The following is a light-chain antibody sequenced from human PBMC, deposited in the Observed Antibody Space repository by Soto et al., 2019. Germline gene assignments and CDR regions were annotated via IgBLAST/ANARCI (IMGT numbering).Light chain of an antibody. Sequence: EIEMTQTPLSLSVTPGQPASISCKSSQSLLHSDGKTYVYWYQQKPGQPPQLLICEVSNRFSGVPDRFSGRGSGTDFTLKISRVEAEDVGVYYCMQSLHLPWTFGQGTKVE. CDR3: MQSLHLPWT. CDR2: EVS. V-gene: IGKV2D-29*01. CDR1: QSLLHSDGKTY. J-gene: IGKJ1*01.